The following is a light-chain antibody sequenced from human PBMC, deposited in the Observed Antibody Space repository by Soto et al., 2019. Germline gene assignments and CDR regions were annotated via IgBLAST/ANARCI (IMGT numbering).Light chain of an antibody. V-gene: IGKV3-15*01. CDR2: GAS. Sequence: IVMTQSPATLSVSPGERATLSCRASQSVRSDFAWYQQKPGQAPRLLIYGASTRATGIPARFSGSGSGTEFTLTISSLQSEDFAVYYCQHYYNWPPGTFGQGTKVEI. CDR1: QSVRSD. J-gene: IGKJ2*01. CDR3: QHYYNWPPGT.